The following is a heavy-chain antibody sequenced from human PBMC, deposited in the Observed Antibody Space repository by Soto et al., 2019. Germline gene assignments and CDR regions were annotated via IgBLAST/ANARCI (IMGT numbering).Heavy chain of an antibody. CDR3: ARGLKAAAGTSGY. CDR1: GYTFPSYD. D-gene: IGHD6-13*01. Sequence: QVQLVQSGAEVKKPGASVKVSCKASGYTFPSYDINWVRQATGQGLEWMGWMNPNSGNTGYAQKFQGRVTMPTNTSIITAYMELSSLRSDDTAVYYCARGLKAAAGTSGYWGQGTLVTVSS. CDR2: MNPNSGNT. J-gene: IGHJ4*02. V-gene: IGHV1-8*01.